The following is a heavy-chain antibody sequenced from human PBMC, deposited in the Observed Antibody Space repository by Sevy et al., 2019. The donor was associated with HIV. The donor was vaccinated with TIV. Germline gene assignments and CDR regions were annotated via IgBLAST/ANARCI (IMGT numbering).Heavy chain of an antibody. D-gene: IGHD3-22*01. CDR1: GFTFSSYD. CDR3: ARDAYYYDSSGYYPGDY. V-gene: IGHV3-30-3*01. Sequence: GGSLRLSCAASGFTFSSYDMHWVRQAPGKGLEWVAVISDDGSNKYYADSVKGRFTISRDNSKNTLYLQMNSLRAEDTAVYYCARDAYYYDSSGYYPGDYWGQGTLVTVSS. CDR2: ISDDGSNK. J-gene: IGHJ4*02.